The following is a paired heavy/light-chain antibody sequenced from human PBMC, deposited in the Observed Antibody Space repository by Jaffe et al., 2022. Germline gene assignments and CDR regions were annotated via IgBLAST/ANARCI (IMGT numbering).Light chain of an antibody. Sequence: QSALTQPPSASGSPGQSVTISCTGTSSDVGGYNYVSWYQQHPGKAPKLMIYEVSKRPSGVPDRFSGSKSGNTASLTVSGLQAEDEADYYCSSYAGSNNWVVFGGGTKLTVL. V-gene: IGLV2-8*01. CDR2: EVS. CDR3: SSYAGSNNWVV. J-gene: IGLJ2*01. CDR1: SSDVGGYNY.
Heavy chain of an antibody. D-gene: IGHD3-16*02. V-gene: IGHV3-23*01. CDR1: GFTFSSYA. CDR3: AKGSSDDYIWGSYRYTWFFDY. J-gene: IGHJ4*02. CDR2: ISGSGGST. Sequence: EVQLLESGGGLVQPGGSLRLSCAASGFTFSSYAMSWVRQAPGKGLEWVSAISGSGGSTYYADSVKGRFTISRDNSKNTLYLQMNSLRAEDTAVYYCAKGSSDDYIWGSYRYTWFFDYWGQGTLVTVSS.